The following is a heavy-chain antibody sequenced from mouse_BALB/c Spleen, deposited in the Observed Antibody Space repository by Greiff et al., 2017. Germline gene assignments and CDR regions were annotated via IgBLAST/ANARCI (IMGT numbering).Heavy chain of an antibody. CDR2: INPYYGST. CDR1: GYSFTDYI. D-gene: IGHD1-1*02. J-gene: IGHJ4*01. Sequence: EVQLQQTGPELVKPGASVKISCKASGYSFTDYIMLWVKQSHGKSLEWIGNINPYYGSTSYNLKFKGKATLTVDKSSSTAYMQLNSLTSEDSAVYYCARMGGGAMDYWGQGTSVTVSS. V-gene: IGHV1-39*01. CDR3: ARMGGGAMDY.